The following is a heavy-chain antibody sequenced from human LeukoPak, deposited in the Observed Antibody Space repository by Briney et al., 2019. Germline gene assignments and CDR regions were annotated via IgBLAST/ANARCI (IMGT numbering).Heavy chain of an antibody. CDR3: AKFSGSRSGSYLRGGDYFDY. CDR2: ISGSGGST. Sequence: GGSLRLSCAASGFTFSSYAMSWVRQAPGKGLEWVSAISGSGGSTYYADSVKGRFTISRDNSKNTLYLQMNSLRAEDTAVYYCAKFSGSRSGSYLRGGDYFDYWGQGTLVTVSS. D-gene: IGHD1-26*01. V-gene: IGHV3-23*01. J-gene: IGHJ4*02. CDR1: GFTFSSYA.